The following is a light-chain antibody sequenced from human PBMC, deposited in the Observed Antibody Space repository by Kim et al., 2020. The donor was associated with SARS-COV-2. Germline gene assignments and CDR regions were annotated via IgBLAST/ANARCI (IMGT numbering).Light chain of an antibody. J-gene: IGLJ2*01. Sequence: QSVLTQPPSVSGAPGQRVTISCTGSSSNIGAGYDVHWYQQLPGTAPKLLIYGNSNRPSGVPDRFSGSKSGTSASLAITGLQAEDEADYYCQSYDGSLGGVVFGGGTQLTV. CDR2: GNS. V-gene: IGLV1-40*01. CDR3: QSYDGSLGGVV. CDR1: SSNIGAGYD.